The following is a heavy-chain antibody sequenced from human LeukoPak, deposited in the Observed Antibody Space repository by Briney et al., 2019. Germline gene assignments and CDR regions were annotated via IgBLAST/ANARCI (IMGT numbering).Heavy chain of an antibody. CDR2: IKRDGTEK. CDR1: RFTFNTYW. V-gene: IGHV3-7*01. J-gene: IGHJ3*02. CDR3: ARDHNGGYVHDAFDI. Sequence: GGSLRLSCAASRFTFNTYWMSWIRQAPGKGLEWVATIKRDGTEKYYVDPVKGRFTISRDNAKNSLYLQMNSLRVEDTAIYSCARDHNGGYVHDAFDIWGQGTMVTVSS. D-gene: IGHD5-12*01.